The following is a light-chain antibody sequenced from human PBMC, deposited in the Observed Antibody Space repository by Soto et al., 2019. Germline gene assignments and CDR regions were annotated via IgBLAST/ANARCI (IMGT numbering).Light chain of an antibody. Sequence: EIVLTQSPAPLSLSPGERATLSCRASQSVGSYLAWYQQKPGQAPRLLIYDASNRATGIPARFSGSGSGTDFTLTISSLEPEDSAVYFCQQRSNPYTFGQGTKLEI. CDR1: QSVGSY. V-gene: IGKV3-11*01. J-gene: IGKJ2*01. CDR3: QQRSNPYT. CDR2: DAS.